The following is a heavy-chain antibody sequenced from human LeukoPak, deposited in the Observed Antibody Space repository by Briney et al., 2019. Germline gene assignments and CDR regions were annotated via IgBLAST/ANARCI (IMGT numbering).Heavy chain of an antibody. CDR2: IYYSGST. V-gene: IGHV4-59*08. CDR3: ARRGPDYYGSGSPLDY. Sequence: PSETLSLTCTVSGGSISSYYWSWIRQPPGKGLEWIGYIYYSGSTNYNPSLKSRVTISVDTSKNQFSLKLSSVTAADTAVYYCARRGPDYYGSGSPLDYWGQGTLVTVSS. D-gene: IGHD3-10*01. J-gene: IGHJ4*02. CDR1: GGSISSYY.